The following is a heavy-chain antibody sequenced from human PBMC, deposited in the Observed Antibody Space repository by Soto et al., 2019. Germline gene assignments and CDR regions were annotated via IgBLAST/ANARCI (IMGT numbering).Heavy chain of an antibody. CDR3: ARVRVVVGATIDS. CDR2: ITPFNGDT. CDR1: GYTFSSNS. Sequence: QVQLVQSGSEVKKPGASVKVSCKASGYTFSSNSIHWVRQAPGQGLEWMGWITPFNGDTSYAQKFQGRVTITTDTSTSTVFMELRSLRFDDTAVYYCARVRVVVGATIDSWGQGTLVTVSS. D-gene: IGHD2-15*01. J-gene: IGHJ4*02. V-gene: IGHV1-18*04.